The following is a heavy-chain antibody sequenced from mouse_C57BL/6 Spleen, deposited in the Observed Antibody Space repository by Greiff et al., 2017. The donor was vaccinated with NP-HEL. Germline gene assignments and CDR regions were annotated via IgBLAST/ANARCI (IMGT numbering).Heavy chain of an antibody. CDR1: GYTFTDYN. D-gene: IGHD2-12*01. V-gene: IGHV1-18*01. CDR2: INPNNGGT. Sequence: EVQLQQSGPELVKPGASVKIPCKASGYTFTDYNMDWVKQSHGKSLEWIGDINPNNGGTIYNQKFKGKATLTVDKSSSTAYMELRSLTSEDTAVYYCARTNDDGHAMDYWGQGTSVTVSS. J-gene: IGHJ4*01. CDR3: ARTNDDGHAMDY.